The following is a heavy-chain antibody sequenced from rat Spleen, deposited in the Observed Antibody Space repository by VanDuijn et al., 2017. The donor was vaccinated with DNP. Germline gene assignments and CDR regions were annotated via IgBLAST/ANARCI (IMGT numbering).Heavy chain of an antibody. D-gene: IGHD1-7*01. J-gene: IGHJ2*01. V-gene: IGHV5-7*01. CDR2: ISYDGTST. Sequence: EVQLVESGGGLVQPGRSMKLSCAASGFTFNNYDMAWVRQAPKKGLEWVATISYDGTSTYYRDSVKGRFTISRDNTKSTLYLQRDSLRSEDTATYYCARRRYGYGLFDYWGQGVMVTVSS. CDR1: GFTFNNYD. CDR3: ARRRYGYGLFDY.